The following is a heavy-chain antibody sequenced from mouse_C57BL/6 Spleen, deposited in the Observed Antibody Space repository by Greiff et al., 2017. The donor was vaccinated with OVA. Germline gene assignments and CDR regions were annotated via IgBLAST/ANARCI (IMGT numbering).Heavy chain of an antibody. D-gene: IGHD2-3*01. V-gene: IGHV1-76*01. CDR1: GYTFTDYY. CDR2: IYPGSGNT. CDR3: AREDGYYPYWYCDV. J-gene: IGHJ1*03. Sequence: VQLQQSGAELVRPGASVKLSCKASGYTFTDYYINWVKQRPGQGLAWIARIYPGSGNTYYNEKFKGKATLTAEKSSSTAYMQLSSLTSEDSAVYFCAREDGYYPYWYCDVWGTGTTVTVSS.